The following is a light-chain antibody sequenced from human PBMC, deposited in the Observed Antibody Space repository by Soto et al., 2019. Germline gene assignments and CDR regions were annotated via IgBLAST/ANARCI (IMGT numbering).Light chain of an antibody. J-gene: IGLJ1*01. CDR3: SSYTTSNTFYV. V-gene: IGLV2-14*03. CDR2: DVS. Sequence: QSVLTPPASVSGSPGQSITISCTGTSSDVGGYNYVSWYQQYPGKAPKLMIYDVSNRPSGVSNRFSGSKSGNTASLTISGLQAEDEADYYCSSYTTSNTFYVFGTGTKVTVL. CDR1: SSDVGGYNY.